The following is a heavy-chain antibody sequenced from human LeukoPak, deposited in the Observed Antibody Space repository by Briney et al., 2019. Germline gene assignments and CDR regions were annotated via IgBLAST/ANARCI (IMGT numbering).Heavy chain of an antibody. D-gene: IGHD2-2*01. CDR3: ARGCSSTSCYRHPDY. CDR2: IYTSGST. V-gene: IGHV4-4*07. Sequence: PSETLSLTCTVSGGSISSYYWSWIRQPAGKGLEWIGRIYTSGSTNYNPSLKSRVTMSVDTSKNQFSLKLSSVTAADTAVYYCARGCSSTSCYRHPDYWGQGTLVTVSS. J-gene: IGHJ4*02. CDR1: GGSISSYY.